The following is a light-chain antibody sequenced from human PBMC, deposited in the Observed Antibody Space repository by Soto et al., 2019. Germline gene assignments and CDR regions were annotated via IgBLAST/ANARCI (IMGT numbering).Light chain of an antibody. CDR2: GNS. CDR1: SSNIGAVYD. Sequence: QSVLTQPPSVSGAPGQRVTISCTGSSSNIGAVYDVHWYQQLPGTAPKLLIYGNSNRPSGVPDRFSGSKSGTSASLAITGLQAEDEADDYCQSYDSSMSGSMVFGGGTKLTVL. CDR3: QSYDSSMSGSMV. J-gene: IGLJ2*01. V-gene: IGLV1-40*01.